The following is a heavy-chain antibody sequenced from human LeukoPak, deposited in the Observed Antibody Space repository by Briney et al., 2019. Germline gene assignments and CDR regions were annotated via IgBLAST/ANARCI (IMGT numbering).Heavy chain of an antibody. CDR3: ARSFDTHAFDI. CDR2: IYSSGST. Sequence: SETLSLTCTVSGGSINNYYWSWIRQPAGKGLEWIGRIYSSGSTNYNPSLKSRVAMSIGTSRNHFSLKLTSVTAADTAIYYCARSFDTHAFDIWGQGTVATVSS. J-gene: IGHJ3*02. V-gene: IGHV4-4*07. CDR1: GGSINNYY.